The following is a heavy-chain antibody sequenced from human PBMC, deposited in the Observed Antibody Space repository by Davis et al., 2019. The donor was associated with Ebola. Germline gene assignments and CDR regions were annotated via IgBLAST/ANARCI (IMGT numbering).Heavy chain of an antibody. D-gene: IGHD1-26*01. CDR3: ASINSGSYTNAFDI. V-gene: IGHV1-46*01. Sequence: ASVKVSCKASGYTFTSYYMHWVRQAPGQGLEWMGIINPSGGSTSYAQKFQGRVTMTRDTSKNQFSLKLSSVTAADTAVYYCASINSGSYTNAFDIWGQGTMVTVSS. CDR2: INPSGGST. CDR1: GYTFTSYY. J-gene: IGHJ3*02.